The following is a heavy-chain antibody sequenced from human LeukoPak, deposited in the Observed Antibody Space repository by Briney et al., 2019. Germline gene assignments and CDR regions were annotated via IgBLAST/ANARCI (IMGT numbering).Heavy chain of an antibody. CDR3: ARGGVQIFGVVIRYYYYMDV. CDR2: INPNSGGT. D-gene: IGHD3-3*01. CDR1: GYTFTGYY. J-gene: IGHJ6*03. V-gene: IGHV1-2*02. Sequence: ASVKVSCKASGYTFTGYYMHWVRQAPGQGLEWMGWINPNSGGTNYAQKFQGRVTMTRDTSISTAYMELSRLRSDDTAVYYCARGGVQIFGVVIRYYYYMDVWGKGTTVTVSS.